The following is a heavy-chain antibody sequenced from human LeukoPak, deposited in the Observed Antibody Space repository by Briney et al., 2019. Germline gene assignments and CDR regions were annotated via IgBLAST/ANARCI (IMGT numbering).Heavy chain of an antibody. CDR2: IKQDGSEK. Sequence: PGGSLRLSCAASGFTFSSYWMSWVRQAPGKGLEWVANIKQDGSEKYYVDSVKGRFAISRDNAKNSLYLQMNSLRAEDTAVYYCATHNRVDAFDIWGQGTMVTVSS. CDR3: ATHNRVDAFDI. V-gene: IGHV3-7*01. D-gene: IGHD1-14*01. CDR1: GFTFSSYW. J-gene: IGHJ3*02.